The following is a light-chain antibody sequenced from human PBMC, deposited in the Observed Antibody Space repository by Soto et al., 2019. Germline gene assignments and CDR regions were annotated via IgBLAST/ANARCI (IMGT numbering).Light chain of an antibody. V-gene: IGLV2-14*01. Sequence: QSVLTQPASVSGCPGQSITISCTGTSSEVGGYEFVSWYQQHPDNAPKLIIYDVSDRPSGESSRFSGSKSANTASLTISGLQADDEADYYCSSYTSSGTYVFGTGTKVTVL. CDR2: DVS. J-gene: IGLJ1*01. CDR3: SSYTSSGTYV. CDR1: SSEVGGYEF.